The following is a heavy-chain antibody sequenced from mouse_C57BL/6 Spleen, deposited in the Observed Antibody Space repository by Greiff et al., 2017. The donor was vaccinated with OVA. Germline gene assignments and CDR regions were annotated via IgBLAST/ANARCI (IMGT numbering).Heavy chain of an antibody. D-gene: IGHD1-1*01. J-gene: IGHJ2*01. V-gene: IGHV1-53*01. CDR2: INPSNGGT. CDR3: ARKGGDYYGSSYDY. CDR1: GYTFTSYW. Sequence: QVQLQQPGTELVKPGASVKLSCKASGYTFTSYWMHWVKQRPGQGLEWIGNINPSNGGTNYNEKVKSKATLTVDKSSSTAYMQLSSLTSEDSAVYYCARKGGDYYGSSYDYWGQGTTLTVSS.